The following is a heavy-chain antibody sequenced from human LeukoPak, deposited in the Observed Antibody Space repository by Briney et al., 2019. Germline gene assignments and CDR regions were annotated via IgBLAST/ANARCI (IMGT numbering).Heavy chain of an antibody. CDR1: GYTFTSYG. CDR2: IIPIFDIA. Sequence: GASVKVSCKASGYTFTSYGISWVRQAPGQGLEWMGGIIPIFDIANYAQKFQGRVTITADESTSTAYMELSSLRSEDTAVYYCATERVATNSLDYRGQGTLVTVSS. D-gene: IGHD5-12*01. CDR3: ATERVATNSLDY. J-gene: IGHJ4*02. V-gene: IGHV1-69*13.